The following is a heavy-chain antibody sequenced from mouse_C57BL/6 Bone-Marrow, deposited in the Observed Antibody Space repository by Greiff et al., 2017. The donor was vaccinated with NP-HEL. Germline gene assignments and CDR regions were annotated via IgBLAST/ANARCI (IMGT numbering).Heavy chain of an antibody. V-gene: IGHV14-3*01. CDR1: GFNIKDYY. CDR3: ARQLRPLYAMDY. J-gene: IGHJ4*01. D-gene: IGHD3-2*02. Sequence: EVQLQQSGAELVKPGASVKLSCTASGFNIKDYYMHWVKQRTEQGLEWIGRIDPANGNTKYAPKFQGKATITADTSSNTAYLQLSSLTSEDTAIYYCARQLRPLYAMDYWGQGTSVTVSS. CDR2: IDPANGNT.